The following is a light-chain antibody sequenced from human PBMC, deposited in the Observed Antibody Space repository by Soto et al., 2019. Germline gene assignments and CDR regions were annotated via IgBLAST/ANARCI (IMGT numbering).Light chain of an antibody. CDR3: QQYNQWSPIT. V-gene: IGKV3-15*01. Sequence: EIVLTQSPGTLSLSPGERSTLSCRSSQRVSSSYLAWYQQKPGQAPRLLIYGASTRATGIPVRFSGSGSGTEFTLTISSLQSDDFAVYYCQQYNQWSPITFGQGTRLEIK. CDR1: QRVSSSY. J-gene: IGKJ5*01. CDR2: GAS.